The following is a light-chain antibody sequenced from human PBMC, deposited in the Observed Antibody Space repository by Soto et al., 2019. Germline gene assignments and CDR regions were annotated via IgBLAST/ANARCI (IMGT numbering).Light chain of an antibody. CDR1: QSISSW. CDR3: QQYNDNWT. CDR2: KAS. Sequence: DIQMTQSPSTLSASVGDRVTITCRASQSISSWLAWHQQKPGKAPRLLIYKASNLESGVPSRLSGSGSGTEFTLTITSLQPDDSATYYCQQYNDNWTFGQGTKVEIK. V-gene: IGKV1-5*03. J-gene: IGKJ1*01.